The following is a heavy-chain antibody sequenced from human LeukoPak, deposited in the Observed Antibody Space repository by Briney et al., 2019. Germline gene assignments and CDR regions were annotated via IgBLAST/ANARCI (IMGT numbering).Heavy chain of an antibody. CDR1: GFTFSSYW. CDR2: IKQDGSEK. Sequence: GGSLGLSCAASGFTFSSYWMSWVRQAPGKGLEWVANIKQDGSEKYYVDSVRGRFTISRDNAKNSLYLQMNSLRAEDTAVYYCARGFRGWYAEGFDYWGQGTLVTVSS. D-gene: IGHD6-19*01. J-gene: IGHJ4*02. V-gene: IGHV3-7*01. CDR3: ARGFRGWYAEGFDY.